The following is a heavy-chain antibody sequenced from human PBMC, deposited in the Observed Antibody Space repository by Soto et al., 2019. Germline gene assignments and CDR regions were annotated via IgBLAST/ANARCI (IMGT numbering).Heavy chain of an antibody. CDR1: GFTFSSYE. CDR2: ISSSGSTI. D-gene: IGHD5-12*01. CDR3: AGSVEMATITVSHAEYFQH. Sequence: LRLSCAASGFTFSSYEMNWVRQAPGKGLEWVSYISSSGSTIYYADSVKGRFTISRDNAKNSLYLQMNSLRAEDTAVYYCAGSVEMATITVSHAEYFQHWGQGTLVTVS. V-gene: IGHV3-48*03. J-gene: IGHJ1*01.